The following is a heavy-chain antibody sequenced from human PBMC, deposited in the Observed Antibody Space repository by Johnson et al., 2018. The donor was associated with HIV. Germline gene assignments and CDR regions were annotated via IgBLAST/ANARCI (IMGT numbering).Heavy chain of an antibody. D-gene: IGHD1-26*01. Sequence: VQLVESGGGLVQPGRSLRLSCAASGFTFDDYVMHWVRQAPGKGLEWVSYISYSGSPIYYADSVKGRFTISRDNSKNTLYLQMNSLRAEDTAVYYCARARSGSADDAFDIWGQGTMVTVSS. J-gene: IGHJ3*02. CDR2: ISYSGSPI. V-gene: IGHV3-48*01. CDR3: ARARSGSADDAFDI. CDR1: GFTFDDYV.